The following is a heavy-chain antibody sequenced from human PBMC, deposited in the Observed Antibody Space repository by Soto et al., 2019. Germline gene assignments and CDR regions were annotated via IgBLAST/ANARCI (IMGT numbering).Heavy chain of an antibody. J-gene: IGHJ4*02. CDR3: ARRRPIGYYNF. CDR1: GFPFSDYY. V-gene: IGHV3-11*05. Sequence: QVQLVESGGDLVKPGGSLRLSCAASGFPFSDYYMSWIRQAPGKGLEWVSSIGSSSTYTNYADFVKGRLTISRDNAKNSLYLQMNSLRAEDTAVYYCARRRPIGYYNFWGQGTLVTVSA. CDR2: IGSSSTYT. D-gene: IGHD3-22*01.